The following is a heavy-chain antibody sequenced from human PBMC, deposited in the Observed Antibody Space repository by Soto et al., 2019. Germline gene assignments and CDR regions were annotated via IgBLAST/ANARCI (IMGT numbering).Heavy chain of an antibody. J-gene: IGHJ4*02. CDR3: GREILVHTAAFVY. V-gene: IGHV1-69*19. CDR1: GGTFNTYA. Sequence: QVQLVQSGAEMKKPGSSVKVSCQSSGGTFNTYAMNWVRQAPGQGPEWMGDIFPMFGAANYAPKFQGRVTITADESRGTSYMQLRCLSSEDTALYFCGREILVHTAAFVYRGQGTLITVSS. D-gene: IGHD2-8*02. CDR2: IFPMFGAA.